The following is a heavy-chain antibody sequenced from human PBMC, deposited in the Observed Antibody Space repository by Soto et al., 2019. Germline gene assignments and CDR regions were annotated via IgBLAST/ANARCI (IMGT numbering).Heavy chain of an antibody. J-gene: IGHJ6*02. V-gene: IGHV4-39*01. CDR2: IYYSGST. D-gene: IGHD4-17*01. CDR3: ASYYGGNSLIGYYYYGMDV. Sequence: PSETLSLTCTVSGGSISSSSYYWGWIRQPPGKGLEWIGSIYYSGSTYYNPSLKSRVTISVDTSKNQFSLKLSSVTAADTAVYYCASYYGGNSLIGYYYYGMDVWGQGTTVTVSS. CDR1: GGSISSSSYY.